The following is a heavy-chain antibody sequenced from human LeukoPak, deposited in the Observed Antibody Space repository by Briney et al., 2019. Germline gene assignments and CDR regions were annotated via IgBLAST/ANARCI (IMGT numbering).Heavy chain of an antibody. CDR2: IYYSGST. V-gene: IGHV4-59*01. Sequence: SETLSLTCTVSGGFISSYYWSWIRQPPGKGLEWIGYIYYSGSTNYNPSLKSRVTISVDTSKNQLSLKLSSVTAADTAVYHCARGLGYYDSSVGYWGQGTLVTVSS. CDR3: ARGLGYYDSSVGY. J-gene: IGHJ4*02. D-gene: IGHD3-22*01. CDR1: GGFISSYY.